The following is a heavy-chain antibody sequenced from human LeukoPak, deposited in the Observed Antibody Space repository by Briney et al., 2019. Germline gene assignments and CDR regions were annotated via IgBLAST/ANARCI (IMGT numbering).Heavy chain of an antibody. CDR1: GGSISSYY. Sequence: SETLSLTRTVSGGSISSYYWSWIRQPAGKGLEWIGRIYTSGSTNYNPSLKSRVTMSVDTSKNQFSLKLSSVTAADTAVYYCAREGPYSSSWSIRMNWFDPWGQGTLVTVSS. D-gene: IGHD6-13*01. J-gene: IGHJ5*02. CDR2: IYTSGST. V-gene: IGHV4-4*07. CDR3: AREGPYSSSWSIRMNWFDP.